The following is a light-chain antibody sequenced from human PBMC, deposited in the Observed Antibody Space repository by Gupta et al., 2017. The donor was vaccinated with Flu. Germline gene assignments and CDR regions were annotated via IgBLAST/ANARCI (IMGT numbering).Light chain of an antibody. CDR1: QDVNNY. V-gene: IGKV3-11*01. CDR3: QQRTNWPKVT. J-gene: IGKJ4*01. CDR2: DAS. Sequence: DIVLTQSPATLSLSPGQRATLSCRANQDVNNYLAWFQHKPGQAPRLLIYDASNRATGIPARFSGSGCGTDVTLTISSREPEDFALYYCQQRTNWPKVTFGGGTKVEIK.